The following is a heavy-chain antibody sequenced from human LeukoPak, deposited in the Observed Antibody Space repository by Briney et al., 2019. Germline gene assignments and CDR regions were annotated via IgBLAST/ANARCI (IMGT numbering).Heavy chain of an antibody. CDR2: IYHSGST. CDR1: GGSISSGGYS. Sequence: SETLSLTCVVSGGSISSGGYSWSWIRQPPGKGLEWIGYIYHSGSTYYNPSLKSRVTISVDRSKNQFSLKLSSVTAADTAVYYCARGGHDYGDYDYFDYWGQGTLVTVSS. V-gene: IGHV4-30-2*01. CDR3: ARGGHDYGDYDYFDY. J-gene: IGHJ4*02. D-gene: IGHD4-17*01.